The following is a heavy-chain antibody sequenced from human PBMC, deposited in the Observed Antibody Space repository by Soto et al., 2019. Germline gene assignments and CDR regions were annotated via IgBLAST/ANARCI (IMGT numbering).Heavy chain of an antibody. CDR2: INHSGST. V-gene: IGHV4-34*01. J-gene: IGHJ4*02. D-gene: IGHD2-2*01. CDR1: GGSFSGYY. Sequence: TSETLSLTCAVYGGSFSGYYWSWIRQPPGKGLEWIGEINHSGSTNYNPSLKSRVTISVDTSKNQFSLKLSSVTAADTAVYYCAREGGIVVVPAAMPDTARKYYFDYWGQGTLVTVSS. CDR3: AREGGIVVVPAAMPDTARKYYFDY.